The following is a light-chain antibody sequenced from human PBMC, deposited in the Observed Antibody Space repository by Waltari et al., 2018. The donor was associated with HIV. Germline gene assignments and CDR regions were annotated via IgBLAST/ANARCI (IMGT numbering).Light chain of an antibody. CDR3: QTWDTSTVV. J-gene: IGLJ3*02. CDR2: RDP. V-gene: IGLV3-1*01. Sequence: YEVTQPPSVSVSPGQTARITCFGAELGEKYTSWYQAKAGQSPVMVLYRDPKRPSWSPQRFSGSNSGTTATLTISGTQAMDEADYYCQTWDTSTVVFGGGTKLTVL. CDR1: ELGEKY.